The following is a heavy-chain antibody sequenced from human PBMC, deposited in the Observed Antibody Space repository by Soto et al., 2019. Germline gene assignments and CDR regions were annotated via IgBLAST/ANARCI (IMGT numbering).Heavy chain of an antibody. Sequence: EVQLVESGGDLVQPGGSLRLSCAASGFTFSTYWMTWFRQAPGKGLEWVANIKQDGSEKYYMDSVKGRFTISRDNAKNSLSLQMNSLRADVTAVYYCGSSGWRDQNDYWGQGTLVTVSS. CDR2: IKQDGSEK. CDR1: GFTFSTYW. CDR3: GSSGWRDQNDY. V-gene: IGHV3-7*05. D-gene: IGHD6-19*01. J-gene: IGHJ4*02.